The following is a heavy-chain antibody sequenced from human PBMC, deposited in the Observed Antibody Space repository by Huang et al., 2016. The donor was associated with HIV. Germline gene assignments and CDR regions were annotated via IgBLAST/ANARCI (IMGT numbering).Heavy chain of an antibody. CDR1: GLTFRNAW. Sequence: EVQLVESGGGLVKPGGSLRLSCAASGLTFRNAWMSWVRQAPGKGLEWVGRIQSKTDGGTTDYAAPVKGRFSISRDDSKNTLFLQMKSLRSEDTAVYYCTTDTPAAGTGVYWGQGTLVTVSS. CDR3: TTDTPAAGTGVY. CDR2: IQSKTDGGTT. V-gene: IGHV3-15*01. D-gene: IGHD6-13*01. J-gene: IGHJ4*02.